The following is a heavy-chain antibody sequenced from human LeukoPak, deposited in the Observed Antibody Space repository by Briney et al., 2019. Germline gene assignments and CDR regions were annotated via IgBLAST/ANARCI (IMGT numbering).Heavy chain of an antibody. CDR2: VSYDGSGE. J-gene: IGHJ3*01. CDR3: ARDGVGTAFDL. CDR1: GFIFRSYP. D-gene: IGHD1-26*01. Sequence: GGSLRLSCAASGFIFRSYPMHWVRQAPGKGLEWVAVVSYDGSGENYADSVNGRFTISKDNSKNTLYLQMNSLRAEDTAVFYCARDGVGTAFDLWGQGTMVTVSS. V-gene: IGHV3-30*01.